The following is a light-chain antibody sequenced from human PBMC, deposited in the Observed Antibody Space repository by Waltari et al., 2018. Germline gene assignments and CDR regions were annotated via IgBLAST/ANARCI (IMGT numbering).Light chain of an antibody. CDR1: QSVSRA. J-gene: IGKJ1*01. CDR3: QHYVMLPVT. CDR2: GIF. V-gene: IGKV3-20*01. Sequence: EIVLTQSPGTLSLSPGERATLSCRTSQSVSRALAWYQQKPGQAPRLLIYGIFNPATGIPDRFSGSGSGTDFSLTISRLEPEDFAVYYCQHYVMLPVTFGQGTRVEVK.